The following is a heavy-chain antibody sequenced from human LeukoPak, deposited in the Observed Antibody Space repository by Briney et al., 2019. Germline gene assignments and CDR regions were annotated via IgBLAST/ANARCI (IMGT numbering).Heavy chain of an antibody. CDR1: GYTFTGYY. CDR2: INPNHADT. CDR3: ARSPLILTGENFNY. Sequence: ASVKVSCKASGYTFTGYYMLLVRQAPGQRLEWMGWINPNHADTNYPQKFQDRVSMTRDTSISTAYMHLSRLRSADTAVYYCARSPLILTGENFNYWGQGPL. D-gene: IGHD3-9*01. V-gene: IGHV1-2*02. J-gene: IGHJ4*02.